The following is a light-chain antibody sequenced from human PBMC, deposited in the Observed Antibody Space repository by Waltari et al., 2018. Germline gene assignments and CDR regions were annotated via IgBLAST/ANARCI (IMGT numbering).Light chain of an antibody. Sequence: QSVLTQPPSASGTPGQRVTISCSGSSSNIGSNYVYWYQQLPGTAPKLLIYRNYQRPPGVPDRFSGSKSGTSASLAISGLRSEDEADYYCAAWDDSLSGVVFGGGTKLTVL. CDR3: AAWDDSLSGVV. V-gene: IGLV1-47*01. J-gene: IGLJ2*01. CDR1: SSNIGSNY. CDR2: RNY.